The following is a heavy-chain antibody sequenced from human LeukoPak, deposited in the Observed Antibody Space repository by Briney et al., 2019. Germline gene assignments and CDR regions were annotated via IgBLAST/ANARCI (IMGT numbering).Heavy chain of an antibody. Sequence: GGSLRLSCAASGFTFSSYAMHWVRQAPGKGLEWVAVISYDGSNKYYADSVKGRFTISRDNSKNTLYLQMNSLRAEDTAVYYCASTHFTAMAAYLDYWGQGTLVTVSS. J-gene: IGHJ4*02. D-gene: IGHD5-18*01. V-gene: IGHV3-30*04. CDR3: ASTHFTAMAAYLDY. CDR2: ISYDGSNK. CDR1: GFTFSSYA.